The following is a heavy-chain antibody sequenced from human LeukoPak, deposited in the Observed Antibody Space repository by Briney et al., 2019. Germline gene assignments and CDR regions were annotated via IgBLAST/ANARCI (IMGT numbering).Heavy chain of an antibody. CDR1: GGSISSSSYY. Sequence: SETLALTCTVSGGSISSSSYYWGWIRQPPGKGLEWIGSIYYSGSTYYNPSLKSRVTISVDTSKNQFSLKLSSVTAADTAVYYCATSISSWGQFDPWGQGTLVTVSS. CDR3: ATSISSWGQFDP. J-gene: IGHJ5*02. V-gene: IGHV4-39*07. CDR2: IYYSGST. D-gene: IGHD6-13*01.